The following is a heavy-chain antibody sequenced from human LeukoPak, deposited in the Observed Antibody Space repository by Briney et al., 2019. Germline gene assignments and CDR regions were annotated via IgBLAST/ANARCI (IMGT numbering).Heavy chain of an antibody. CDR2: VDPEDGET. V-gene: IGHV1-69-2*01. CDR1: GYTFTDYY. CDR3: ATGKGDYYYYMDV. Sequence: ASVKVSCKVSGYTFTDYYMHWVQQAPGKGLEWMGLVDPEDGETIYAERFQGRVTITADTSTGTAYMELSSLRSEDTAVYYCATGKGDYYYYMDVWGKGTTVTVSS. J-gene: IGHJ6*03.